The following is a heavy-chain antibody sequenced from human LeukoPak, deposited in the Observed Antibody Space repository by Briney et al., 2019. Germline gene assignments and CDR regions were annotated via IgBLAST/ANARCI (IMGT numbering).Heavy chain of an antibody. CDR3: ASPLNYDSSGYYDDY. D-gene: IGHD3-22*01. CDR2: IKHDGSEK. V-gene: IGHV3-7*01. Sequence: GGSLRLSCAASGFTFSSYWMSWVRQAPGKGLEWVANIKHDGSEKYYVDSVKGRITISRDNAKNSLYLQMNSLRAEDTAVYYCASPLNYDSSGYYDDYWGQGTLVTVSS. CDR1: GFTFSSYW. J-gene: IGHJ4*02.